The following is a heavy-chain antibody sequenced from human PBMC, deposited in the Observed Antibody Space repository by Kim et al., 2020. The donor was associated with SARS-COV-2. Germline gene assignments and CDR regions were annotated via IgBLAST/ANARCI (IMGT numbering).Heavy chain of an antibody. J-gene: IGHJ4*02. D-gene: IGHD5-12*01. V-gene: IGHV3-30*02. Sequence: YTDSGKGGFTISRDNSRNTLYLQMHSLRAEDTAVYYCAKDREAWRGFFDFWGQGTLVTVSS. CDR3: AKDREAWRGFFDF.